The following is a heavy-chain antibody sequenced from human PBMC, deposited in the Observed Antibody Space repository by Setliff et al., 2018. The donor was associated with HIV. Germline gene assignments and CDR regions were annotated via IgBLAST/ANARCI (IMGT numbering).Heavy chain of an antibody. CDR1: GYPFTDYY. CDR2: ISPSGDRT. D-gene: IGHD2-15*01. J-gene: IGHJ5*02. CDR3: ARVLAGLNWFDP. V-gene: IGHV1-46*01. Sequence: ASVKVSCKASGYPFTDYYMHWVRQAPGQGLEWMGIISPSGDRTNYAQKFQGRVTITADESTSTAYMELSSLRSEDTAVYYCARVLAGLNWFDPWGQGTLVTVSS.